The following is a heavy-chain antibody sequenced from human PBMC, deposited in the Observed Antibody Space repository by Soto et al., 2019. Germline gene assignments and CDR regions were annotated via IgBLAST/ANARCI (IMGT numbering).Heavy chain of an antibody. V-gene: IGHV3-23*01. CDR1: GFTFSSYA. CDR2: ISGSGGST. J-gene: IGHJ5*02. CDR3: VKGGAFDIIKITA. D-gene: IGHD3-16*01. Sequence: LRLSCAASGFTFSSYAMSWVRQAPGKGLEWVSAISGSGGSTYYADSVKGRFTISRDNSKNTLSLQIDSLRAEDTAVYYCVKGGAFDIIKITAWGQGTLVTVSS.